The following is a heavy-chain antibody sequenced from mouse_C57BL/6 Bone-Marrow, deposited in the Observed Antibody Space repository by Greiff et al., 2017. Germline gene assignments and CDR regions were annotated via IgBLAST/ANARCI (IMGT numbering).Heavy chain of an antibody. V-gene: IGHV10-1*01. D-gene: IGHD4-1*02. Sequence: DVKLVESGGGLVQPKGSLKLSCAASGFSFNTYAMNWVRQAPGKGLEWVARIRSKSNNYATYYADSVKDRFTISRDDSESMLYLQMNNLKTEYTAMYYCMRLNWAPSYWYFDVWGTGTTVTVSS. J-gene: IGHJ1*03. CDR2: IRSKSNNYAT. CDR1: GFSFNTYA. CDR3: MRLNWAPSYWYFDV.